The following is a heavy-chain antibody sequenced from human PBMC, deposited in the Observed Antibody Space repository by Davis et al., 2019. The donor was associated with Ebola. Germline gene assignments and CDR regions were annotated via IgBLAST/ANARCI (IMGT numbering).Heavy chain of an antibody. CDR2: IYPGDSDT. V-gene: IGHV5-51*01. J-gene: IGHJ5*02. Sequence: GGSLRLSCKGSGYSFTSYWIGWVRQMPAKGLEWMRIIYPGDSDTRYSPSFQGQVTISADTSINTAYLQWSSLKASDTAMYYCARHGTVGSANWFDPWGPGTQVTVSS. CDR3: ARHGTVGSANWFDP. CDR1: GYSFTSYW. D-gene: IGHD4-11*01.